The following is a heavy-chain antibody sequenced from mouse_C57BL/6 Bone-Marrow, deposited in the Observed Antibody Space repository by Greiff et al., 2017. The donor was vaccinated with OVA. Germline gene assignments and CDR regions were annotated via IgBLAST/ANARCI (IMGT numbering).Heavy chain of an antibody. CDR2: IYPRSGNT. J-gene: IGHJ4*01. CDR1: GYTFTSSG. D-gene: IGHD1-1*01. Sequence: VQLQQSGAELARPGASVKLSCKASGYTFTSSGISWVKQRTGPGLEWIGEIYPRSGNTYYNEKFKGKATLTADKSSSTAYLGLRSLTSAYSAVDFCAREGSITTAVATGGARDYWGQGNSVTVSS. CDR3: AREGSITTAVATGGARDY. V-gene: IGHV1-81*01.